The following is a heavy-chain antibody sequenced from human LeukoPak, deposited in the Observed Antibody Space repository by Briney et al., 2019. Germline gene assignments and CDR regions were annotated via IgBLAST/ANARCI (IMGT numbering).Heavy chain of an antibody. V-gene: IGHV1-18*01. J-gene: IGHJ4*02. Sequence: ASVKVSCKASGYTFTSYGISWVRQAPGQGLEWMGWISAYNGNTNYAQKLQGRVTMTTDTSMSTAYMELRSLRSDDTAVYYCARNLRRIVVVPAAAESDYWGQGTLVTVSS. D-gene: IGHD2-2*01. CDR2: ISAYNGNT. CDR3: ARNLRRIVVVPAAAESDY. CDR1: GYTFTSYG.